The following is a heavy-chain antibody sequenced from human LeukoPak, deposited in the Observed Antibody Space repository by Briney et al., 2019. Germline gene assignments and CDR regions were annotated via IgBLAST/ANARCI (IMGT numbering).Heavy chain of an antibody. Sequence: SQTLSLTCTVSGGSISSGSYDWGWIRQPAGKGLEWIGRIYTSGSTNYNPSLKSRFTISVDTSKSQFSLKLSSVTAADTAVYYCARIPSLGRYYFDYWGQGTLVTVSS. CDR1: GGSISSGSYD. CDR3: ARIPSLGRYYFDY. CDR2: IYTSGST. D-gene: IGHD3-16*01. V-gene: IGHV4-61*02. J-gene: IGHJ4*02.